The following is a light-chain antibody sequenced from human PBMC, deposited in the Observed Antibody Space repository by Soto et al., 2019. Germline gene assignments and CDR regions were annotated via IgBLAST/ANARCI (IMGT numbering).Light chain of an antibody. V-gene: IGLV2-14*01. Sequence: QSVLTQPASVSGSPGQSITISCTGTSSDVDNYNYVSWYQHHPGKAPKLMIYEVSNRPSGVSNRFSGSKSGNTASLTISGLQAEDEADYYCSSYTSSSTLVVFGGGTKLTVL. CDR3: SSYTSSSTLVV. J-gene: IGLJ2*01. CDR1: SSDVDNYNY. CDR2: EVS.